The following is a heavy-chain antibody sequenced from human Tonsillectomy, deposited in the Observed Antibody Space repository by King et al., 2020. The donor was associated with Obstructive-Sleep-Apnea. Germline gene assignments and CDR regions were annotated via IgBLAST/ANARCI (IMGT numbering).Heavy chain of an antibody. CDR2: SSPYNGNT. V-gene: IGHV1-18*04. CDR1: GYTFTNYD. J-gene: IGHJ4*02. CDR3: AREFAL. Sequence: QLVQSGAEVKEPGASVRVSCKASGYTFTNYDINWVRQAPGQGLEWMGWSSPYNGNTDYAQKLQGRVTLTTDTSTSTAYMELRSLRSDDTAVYYCAREFALWGQGTLVTVSS.